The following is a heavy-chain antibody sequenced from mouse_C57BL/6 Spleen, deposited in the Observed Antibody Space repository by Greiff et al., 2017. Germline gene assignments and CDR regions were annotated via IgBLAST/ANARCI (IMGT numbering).Heavy chain of an antibody. J-gene: IGHJ1*03. V-gene: IGHV1-54*01. Sequence: LQQSGAELVRPGTSVKVSCKASGYAFTNYLIEWVKQRPGQGLEWIGVINPGSGGTNYNEKFKGKATLTADKSSSTAYMQLSSLTSEDAAVYFCARDYYGSSYGYFDVWGTGTTVTVSS. CDR1: GYAFTNYL. CDR3: ARDYYGSSYGYFDV. D-gene: IGHD1-1*01. CDR2: INPGSGGT.